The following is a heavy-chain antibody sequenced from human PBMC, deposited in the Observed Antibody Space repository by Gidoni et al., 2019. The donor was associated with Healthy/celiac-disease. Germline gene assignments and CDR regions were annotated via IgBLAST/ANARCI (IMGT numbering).Heavy chain of an antibody. D-gene: IGHD6-19*01. CDR3: ARQAVADDAFDI. CDR2: IYYSGST. CDR1: GGSISSSSYY. V-gene: IGHV4-39*01. Sequence: QLQLQESGPGLVNPSETLSLTCTVSGGSISSSSYYWGWIRQPPGKGLEWIGSIYYSGSTYYNPSLKSRVTISVDTSKNQFSLKLSSVTAADTAVYYCARQAVADDAFDIWGQGTMVTVSS. J-gene: IGHJ3*02.